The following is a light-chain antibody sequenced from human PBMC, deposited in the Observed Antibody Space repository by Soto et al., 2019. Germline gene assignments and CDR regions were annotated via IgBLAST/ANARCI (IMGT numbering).Light chain of an antibody. CDR2: DVF. CDR1: QSITYW. Sequence: GGRVTITCRASQSITYWLAWYQQKPGRAPKLLIYDVFNLQSGVPSRFSGSGSGTEFTLTISSLQPDDSATYYCQQYHSFSFTFGQGTKVDIK. CDR3: QQYHSFSFT. V-gene: IGKV1-5*01. J-gene: IGKJ2*01.